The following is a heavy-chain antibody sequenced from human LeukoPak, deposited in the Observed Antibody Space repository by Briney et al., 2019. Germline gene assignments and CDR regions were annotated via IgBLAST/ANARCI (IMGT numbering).Heavy chain of an antibody. CDR2: VNSDGSST. J-gene: IGHJ6*03. CDR3: AKGSSGYYYYYYMDV. D-gene: IGHD3-22*01. V-gene: IGHV3-74*01. CDR1: GLTFSSYW. Sequence: PGGSLRLSCAASGLTFSSYWMHWVRQAPGKGLVWVSRVNSDGSSTYYADSVKGRFTISRDNSKNTLYLQMNSLRAEDTAVYYCAKGSSGYYYYYYMDVWGKGTTVTVSS.